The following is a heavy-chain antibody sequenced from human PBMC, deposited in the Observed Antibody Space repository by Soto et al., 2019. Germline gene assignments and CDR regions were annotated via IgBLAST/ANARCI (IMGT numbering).Heavy chain of an antibody. CDR2: IYYNGNT. D-gene: IGHD6-13*01. CDR1: GDSISSNSHN. CDR3: ARHLVGYSRTYGLDV. J-gene: IGHJ6*02. V-gene: IGHV4-39*01. Sequence: PSETLSLTCTVSGDSISSNSHNWGWIRQSPGKGLEWIGSIYYNGNTYYNASLKSRVIISADTSKTQFSLKLSYMTATDTAVYYCARHLVGYSRTYGLDVWGPGTTVTVSS.